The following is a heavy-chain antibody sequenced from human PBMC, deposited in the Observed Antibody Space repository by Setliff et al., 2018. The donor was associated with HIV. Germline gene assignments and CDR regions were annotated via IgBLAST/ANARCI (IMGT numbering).Heavy chain of an antibody. V-gene: IGHV4-4*07. CDR2: LYVSGDT. J-gene: IGHJ6*03. Sequence: SETLSLTCYVTDDPISSYYWSWVRQPAGKGLEWIGRLYVSGDTNYNPSLKSRVTMSLDTSKKQFSLNLKSVTAADTAVYYCALTGHRLLRGYMEVWGKGTTVTVSS. CDR3: ALTGHRLLRGYMEV. CDR1: DDPISSYY. D-gene: IGHD2-15*01.